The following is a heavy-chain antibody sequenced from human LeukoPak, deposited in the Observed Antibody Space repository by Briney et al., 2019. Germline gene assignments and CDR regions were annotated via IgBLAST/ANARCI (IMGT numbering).Heavy chain of an antibody. V-gene: IGHV6-1*01. CDR1: GDSVSSKNVA. Sequence: PSQTLSLTCAISGDSVSSKNVAWNWIRQSPSRGLEWLGKTYYRSQWGTDYAVSVNRRITINPDTSKNQFSLQLNSVTPEDTAVYYCARDPRISSACYFDYWGQGTLVTVSS. J-gene: IGHJ4*02. D-gene: IGHD6-25*01. CDR3: ARDPRISSACYFDY. CDR2: TYYRSQWGT.